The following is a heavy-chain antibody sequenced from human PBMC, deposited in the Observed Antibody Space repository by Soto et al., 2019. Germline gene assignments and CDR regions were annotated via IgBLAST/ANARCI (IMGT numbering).Heavy chain of an antibody. CDR1: GFTFTDYP. V-gene: IGHV3-30-3*01. CDR2: ISSDGSKK. J-gene: IGHJ4*02. D-gene: IGHD3-10*01. CDR3: FGGALDD. Sequence: QVQLVESGGGVVQPGRSLRLSCAASGFTFTDYPMHWARQAPGKGLEWVAVISSDGSKKDYADSVKGRFTNSRDNSKNTLFLQMNSLRTEDTAVYHCFGGALDDWGQGTLVTVSS.